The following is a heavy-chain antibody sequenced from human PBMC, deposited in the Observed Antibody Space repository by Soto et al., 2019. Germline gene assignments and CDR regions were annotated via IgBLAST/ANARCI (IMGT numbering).Heavy chain of an antibody. Sequence: SETLSLTCAVSGGSISSGGYSWSWIRQPPGKGLEWIGYIYHSGSTYYNPSLKSRVTISVDRSKNQFSLKLSSVTVADTALYYCARQGFGATHGLVDAWGQGTTVTVSS. CDR1: GGSISSGGYS. V-gene: IGHV4-30-2*01. D-gene: IGHD3-10*01. CDR3: ARQGFGATHGLVDA. CDR2: IYHSGST. J-gene: IGHJ6*02.